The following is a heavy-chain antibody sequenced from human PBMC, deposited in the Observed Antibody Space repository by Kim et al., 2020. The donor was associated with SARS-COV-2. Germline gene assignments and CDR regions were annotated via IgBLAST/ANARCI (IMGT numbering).Heavy chain of an antibody. V-gene: IGHV1-24*01. CDR3: ATDRIRAYGDYKKNERTYYFDD. Sequence: ASVKVSCKVSGYTLTELSMHWVRQAPGKGLEWMGGFDPEDGETIYAQKFQGRVTMTEDTSTDTAYMELSSLRSEDTAVYYCATDRIRAYGDYKKNERTYYFDDWGQGTLVTVSS. CDR1: GYTLTELS. J-gene: IGHJ4*02. D-gene: IGHD4-17*01. CDR2: FDPEDGET.